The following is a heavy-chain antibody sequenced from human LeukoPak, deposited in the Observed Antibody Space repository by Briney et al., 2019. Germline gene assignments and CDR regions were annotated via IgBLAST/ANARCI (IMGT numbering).Heavy chain of an antibody. CDR3: AREIVSAVAGNFDY. Sequence: GGSLRLSCAASGFTFSSYEMSWVRQAPGKGLEWVSYISRSGSTRTYAECVKGRFTISRDNAKNSLYLEMNSLRAEDTAVYYCAREIVSAVAGNFDYWGQGTLVTVSS. J-gene: IGHJ4*02. V-gene: IGHV3-48*03. CDR2: ISRSGSTR. CDR1: GFTFSSYE. D-gene: IGHD6-19*01.